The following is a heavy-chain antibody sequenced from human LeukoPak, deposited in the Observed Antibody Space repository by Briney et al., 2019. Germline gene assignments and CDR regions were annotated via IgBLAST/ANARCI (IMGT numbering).Heavy chain of an antibody. Sequence: GGSLRLSCVATGFTFKSSSMSWVRQAPGKGLEWVAFIGHFTGDIFYADSVKGRFNISRDDAKDSVYLQMNSLRAEDTAVYYCAKESYGSSPDYWGQGTLVTVSS. CDR2: IGHFTGDI. CDR3: AKESYGSSPDY. D-gene: IGHD1-26*01. V-gene: IGHV3-21*04. J-gene: IGHJ4*02. CDR1: GFTFKSSS.